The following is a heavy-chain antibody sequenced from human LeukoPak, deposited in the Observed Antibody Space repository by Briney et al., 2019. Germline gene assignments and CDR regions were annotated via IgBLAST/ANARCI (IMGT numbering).Heavy chain of an antibody. D-gene: IGHD3-22*01. CDR2: IYPGDSDT. V-gene: IGHV5-51*01. J-gene: IGHJ3*02. CDR1: GYSFTSYW. Sequence: GESLKISCKGSGYSFTSYWLGWVRQMPGKGLEWMGIIYPGDSDTRYSPSFQGQVTISADKSISTAYLQWSSLKASDTAMYYCARPPYYYDSSGYPGDAFDIWGQGTMVTVSS. CDR3: ARPPYYYDSSGYPGDAFDI.